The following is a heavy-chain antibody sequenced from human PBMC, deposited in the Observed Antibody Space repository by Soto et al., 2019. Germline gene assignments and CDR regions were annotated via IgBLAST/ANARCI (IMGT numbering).Heavy chain of an antibody. D-gene: IGHD5-12*01. CDR3: ARLREGYSGYEFDY. CDR1: GGSISSSSYY. J-gene: IGHJ4*02. V-gene: IGHV4-39*01. CDR2: IYYSGST. Sequence: PSETLSLTCTVSGGSISSSSYYWGWIRQPPGKGLEWIGSIYYSGSTYYNPSLKSRVTISVDTSKNQFSLKLSSVTAADTAVYYCARLREGYSGYEFDYWGQGTLVTVS.